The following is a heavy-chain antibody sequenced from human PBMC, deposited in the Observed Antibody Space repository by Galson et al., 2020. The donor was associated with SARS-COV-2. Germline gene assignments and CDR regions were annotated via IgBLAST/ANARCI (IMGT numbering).Heavy chain of an antibody. CDR2: IPYGGSNK. Sequence: RLSCAASGFTFSSSGMHWVRQAPGQGLEWVAVIPYGGSNKYYADSVKGRFTISRDHSKNTLYLPMNSLRAEDTAVYYCAKTKAGSYRSYFDYWGQGTLVTVSS. CDR1: GFTFSSSG. D-gene: IGHD1-26*01. V-gene: IGHV3-30*18. CDR3: AKTKAGSYRSYFDY. J-gene: IGHJ4*02.